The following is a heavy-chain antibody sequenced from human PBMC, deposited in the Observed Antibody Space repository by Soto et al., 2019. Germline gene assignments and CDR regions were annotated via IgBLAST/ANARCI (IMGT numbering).Heavy chain of an antibody. CDR2: ISSDGSNK. J-gene: IGHJ6*02. D-gene: IGHD3-16*01. V-gene: IGHV3-30-3*01. CDR1: GVTFSSYV. CDR3: ARVMLAGSPIWGNYFYGMDV. Sequence: GGSLRLSCAASGVTFSSYVVHWVRQAPGKGLEWVAVISSDGSNKYYADSVKGRFTISRDTSKNTLYMQMNSLRVEDTAVYYCARVMLAGSPIWGNYFYGMDVWGQGTTVTVSS.